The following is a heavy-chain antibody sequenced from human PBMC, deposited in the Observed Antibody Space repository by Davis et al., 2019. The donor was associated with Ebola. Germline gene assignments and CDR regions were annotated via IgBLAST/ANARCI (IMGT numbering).Heavy chain of an antibody. J-gene: IGHJ3*02. V-gene: IGHV3-23*01. CDR1: GFPFYNYA. CDR3: AKDTSNIWFDI. CDR2: LGTSADT. D-gene: IGHD1-26*01. Sequence: GESLKISCAASGFPFYNYAMSWVRQAPGKGLEWVSTLGTSADTYYADSVKGRFTISRDNSRNTLYLQMNGLRVEDTAIYYCAKDTSNIWFDIWGQGTMVTVSS.